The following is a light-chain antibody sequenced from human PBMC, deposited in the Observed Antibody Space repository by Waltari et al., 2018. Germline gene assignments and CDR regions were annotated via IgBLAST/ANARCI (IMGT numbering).Light chain of an antibody. CDR2: LGS. V-gene: IGKV2-28*01. J-gene: IGKJ2*01. CDR3: MQALQTPYT. Sequence: DIVMTQSPLSLPVTPGEPASISCRLSQSLLHSNGYNSLDWYLQKPGQSPQLLIYLGSNRASGVPDRFSGSGSGTDFTLKISRVEAEDVGVYYCMQALQTPYTFGQGTKLEIK. CDR1: QSLLHSNGYNS.